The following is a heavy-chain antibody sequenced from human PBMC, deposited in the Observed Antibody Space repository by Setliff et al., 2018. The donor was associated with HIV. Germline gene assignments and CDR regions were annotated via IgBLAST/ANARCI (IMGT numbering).Heavy chain of an antibody. CDR1: GGSFSGYY. Sequence: SETLSLTCAVYGGSFSGYYWSWIRQPPGKGLEWIGNIYHHGTTYYNPSVKSRVTISVDTSKNQFSLNLTSVTATDTAVYYCASRPYSYDYSGRVFDFWGQGALVTVSS. CDR2: IYHHGTT. V-gene: IGHV4-34*01. J-gene: IGHJ4*02. CDR3: ASRPYSYDYSGRVFDF. D-gene: IGHD3-22*01.